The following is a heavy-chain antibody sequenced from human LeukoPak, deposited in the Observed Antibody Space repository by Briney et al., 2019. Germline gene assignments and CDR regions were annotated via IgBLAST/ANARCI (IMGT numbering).Heavy chain of an antibody. CDR1: GFTVSSNY. CDR2: LYSGGNT. J-gene: IGHJ3*02. V-gene: IGHV3-66*01. CDR3: ATEGFRGVLFHI. D-gene: IGHD3-10*01. Sequence: GGSLRLSCAASGFTVSSNYMSWVRQAPGKGLEWVSVLYSGGNTYYADSVQGRFTISRDNSRNTLYLQMNSLRVEDPAVYYCATEGFRGVLFHIWGQGTVVTVSS.